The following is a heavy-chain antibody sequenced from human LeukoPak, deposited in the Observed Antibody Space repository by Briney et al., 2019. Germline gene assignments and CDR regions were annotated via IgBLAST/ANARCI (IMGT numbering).Heavy chain of an antibody. J-gene: IGHJ4*02. V-gene: IGHV3-11*01. CDR1: GFTFSDYY. CDR3: ATRGYSSGWWGYYDY. CDR2: ISSSGSTI. Sequence: GGSLRLSCAASGFTFSDYYMNWIRQAPGKGLGWVSYISSSGSTIYYADSVKGRFTISRDNAKNSLYLQMNSLRAEDTAVYYCATRGYSSGWWGYYDYWGQGTLVTVSS. D-gene: IGHD6-19*01.